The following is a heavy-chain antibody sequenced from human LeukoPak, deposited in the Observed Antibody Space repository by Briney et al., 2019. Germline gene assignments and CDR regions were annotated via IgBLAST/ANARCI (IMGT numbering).Heavy chain of an antibody. J-gene: IGHJ4*02. V-gene: IGHV3-20*04. Sequence: GGSLRLSCAASGFTFDDYGMSWVRQAPGKGLEWVSGINWNGGRTGYADSVKGRFTISRDNAKNSLYLQMNSLRAEDTAVYYCARDSPVGSGYYYNYWGQGTLVTVSS. CDR1: GFTFDDYG. D-gene: IGHD3-22*01. CDR3: ARDSPVGSGYYYNY. CDR2: INWNGGRT.